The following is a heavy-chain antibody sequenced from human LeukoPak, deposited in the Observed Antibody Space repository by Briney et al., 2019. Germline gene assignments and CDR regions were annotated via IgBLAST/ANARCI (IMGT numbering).Heavy chain of an antibody. Sequence: GGSLRLSCGASGFTFTTYWMSWVRQAPGKGLEWVANIRQDGTEKYYVDPVKGRFTISRDYARNSLYLQLNSLRAEDTAVYYCARLSEMFRGPQVIYYFDYWGQGTLVTVSS. V-gene: IGHV3-7*01. D-gene: IGHD3-10*01. CDR2: IRQDGTEK. CDR3: ARLSEMFRGPQVIYYFDY. J-gene: IGHJ4*02. CDR1: GFTFTTYW.